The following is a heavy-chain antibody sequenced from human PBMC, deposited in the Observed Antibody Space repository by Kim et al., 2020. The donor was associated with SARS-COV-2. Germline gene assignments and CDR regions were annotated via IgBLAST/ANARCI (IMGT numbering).Heavy chain of an antibody. CDR1: GFTFSSYE. CDR3: ARDSFGYYGSGSYYHNWFCP. CDR2: ISSSGSTI. J-gene: IGHJ5*02. V-gene: IGHV3-48*03. D-gene: IGHD3-10*01. Sequence: GGSLRLSCAASGFTFSSYEMNWVRQAPGKGLEWVSYISSSGSTIYYADSVKGRFTISRDNAKNSLYLQMNSLGAEDTAVYYCARDSFGYYGSGSYYHNWFCPWGQGTLGTVSS.